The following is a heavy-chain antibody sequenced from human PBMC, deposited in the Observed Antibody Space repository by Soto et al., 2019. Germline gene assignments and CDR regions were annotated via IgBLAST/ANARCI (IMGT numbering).Heavy chain of an antibody. J-gene: IGHJ3*02. CDR2: IYSGGST. CDR1: GFTVSSNY. Sequence: EVQLVESGGGLVQPGGSLRLSCAASGFTVSSNYMSWVRQAPGKGLEWVSVIYSGGSTYYADSVKGRFTISRDNSKNTLYLQMNSLRAEDTAVYYCARDQIGYCSRTSCIHHDAFDIWGQGTMVTVSS. CDR3: ARDQIGYCSRTSCIHHDAFDI. V-gene: IGHV3-66*01. D-gene: IGHD2-2*01.